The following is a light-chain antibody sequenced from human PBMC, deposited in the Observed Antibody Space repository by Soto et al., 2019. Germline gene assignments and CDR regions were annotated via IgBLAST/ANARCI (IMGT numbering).Light chain of an antibody. Sequence: NFMLTQPHSVSESPGKTVTISFTRSSGSIASNYVQWYQQRPGSAPTTVIYEDNQRPSGVPDRFSGSIDSSSNSASLTISGLKTEDEADYYCQSYDSSNGVVFGGGTTLTVL. CDR1: SGSIASNY. V-gene: IGLV6-57*04. J-gene: IGLJ2*01. CDR2: EDN. CDR3: QSYDSSNGVV.